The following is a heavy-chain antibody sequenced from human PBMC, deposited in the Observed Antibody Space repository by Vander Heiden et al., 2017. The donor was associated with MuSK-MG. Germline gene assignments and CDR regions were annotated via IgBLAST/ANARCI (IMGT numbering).Heavy chain of an antibody. D-gene: IGHD6-19*01. Sequence: QVQLVESGGGVVQPGTSLRLACAASGVTLNKFAMHWVRQAPGKGLEWVAVISLDGSTTDYVDSVKGRFTISRDDSKNTLFLQMSNLRREDTAVYYCARDISGSPGDAFDLWGPGTKVTVSS. CDR3: ARDISGSPGDAFDL. CDR1: GVTLNKFA. CDR2: ISLDGSTT. J-gene: IGHJ3*01. V-gene: IGHV3-33*05.